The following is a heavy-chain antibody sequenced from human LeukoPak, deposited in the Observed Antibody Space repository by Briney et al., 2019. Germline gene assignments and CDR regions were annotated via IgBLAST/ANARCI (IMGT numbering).Heavy chain of an antibody. Sequence: SETLSLTCTVSGASFNSDDQYWNWIRQSPGKGLEWIGSIHPSGMLYNNPSLESRVTMSRDTSKNQFSPNLNSVTAADTAAYFCSRGLDSRKLGYWGQGILVTVSS. V-gene: IGHV4-31*03. CDR2: IHPSGML. CDR1: GASFNSDDQY. J-gene: IGHJ4*02. D-gene: IGHD3-22*01. CDR3: SRGLDSRKLGY.